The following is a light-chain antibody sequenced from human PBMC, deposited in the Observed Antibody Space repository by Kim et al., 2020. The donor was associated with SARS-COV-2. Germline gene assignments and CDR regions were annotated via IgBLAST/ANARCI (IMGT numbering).Light chain of an antibody. Sequence: SASVGERVTITCRASQTISNNLNWYQQKPGKAPKLLIYETSSLHSGVPSRFSGSESGRDFTLTISSLQPEDFQTYYCQQTYSTPHTFGPGTKLEI. J-gene: IGKJ2*01. CDR3: QQTYSTPHT. CDR2: ETS. V-gene: IGKV1-39*01. CDR1: QTISNN.